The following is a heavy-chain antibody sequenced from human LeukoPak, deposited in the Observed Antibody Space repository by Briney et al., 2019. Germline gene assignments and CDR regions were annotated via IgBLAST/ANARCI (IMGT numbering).Heavy chain of an antibody. Sequence: GGSLRLSCLASGFTFSNYGMHWVRQAPGKGLEWVAAIWYDGSKKIYADSVRGRFTISRDDSKNTLYLQMNSLRAEDTAVYFCARDLSYGSGEFWGQGTLVTVSS. CDR1: GFTFSNYG. J-gene: IGHJ4*02. D-gene: IGHD3-10*01. CDR2: IWYDGSKK. CDR3: ARDLSYGSGEF. V-gene: IGHV3-33*01.